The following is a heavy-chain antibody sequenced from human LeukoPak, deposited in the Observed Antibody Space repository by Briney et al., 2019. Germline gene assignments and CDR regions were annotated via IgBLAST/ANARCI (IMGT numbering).Heavy chain of an antibody. V-gene: IGHV3-23*01. CDR3: AKDLSRAVAAHWIDP. D-gene: IGHD6-19*01. J-gene: IGHJ5*02. Sequence: GGSLRLYCAASGFTFSNYDMSWVRQVPGKGLEWVSSISDSGGSTYYADSVKGRFTISRDNSKNTLYLQMTNLRAADTAVYYSAKDLSRAVAAHWIDPCDQGSLVTVSS. CDR2: ISDSGGST. CDR1: GFTFSNYD.